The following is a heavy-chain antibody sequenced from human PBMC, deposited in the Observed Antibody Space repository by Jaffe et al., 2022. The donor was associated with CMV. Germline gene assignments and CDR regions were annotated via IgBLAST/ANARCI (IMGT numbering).Heavy chain of an antibody. Sequence: QLQLQESGPGLVKPSETLSLTCTVSGGSISSSSYYWGWIRQPPGKGLEWIGSIYYSGSTYYNPSLKSRVTISVDTSKNQFSLKLSSVTAADTAVYYCASVLKYYYGSGSSTPYYYGMDVWGQGTTVTVSS. V-gene: IGHV4-39*01. CDR2: IYYSGST. D-gene: IGHD3-10*01. J-gene: IGHJ6*02. CDR3: ASVLKYYYGSGSSTPYYYGMDV. CDR1: GGSISSSSYY.